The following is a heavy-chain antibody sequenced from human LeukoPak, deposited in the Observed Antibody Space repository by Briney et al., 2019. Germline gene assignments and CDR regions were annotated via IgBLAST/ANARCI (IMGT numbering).Heavy chain of an antibody. CDR3: ARLGDSSGYYLFVY. D-gene: IGHD3-22*01. CDR2: ISSSSSYI. V-gene: IGHV3-21*01. Sequence: GGSLRLSCAASGFTFSSYAMNWVRQAPGKGLEWDSSISSSSSYIYYADSVKGRFTISRDNAKNSLYLQMNSLRAEDTAVYYCARLGDSSGYYLFVYWGQGTLVTVSS. J-gene: IGHJ4*02. CDR1: GFTFSSYA.